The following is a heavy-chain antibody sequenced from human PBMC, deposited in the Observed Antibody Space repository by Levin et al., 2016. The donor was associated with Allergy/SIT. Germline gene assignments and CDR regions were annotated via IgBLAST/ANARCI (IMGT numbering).Heavy chain of an antibody. CDR1: GGTFSSYT. Sequence: SVKVSCKASGGTFSSYTISWVRQAPGQGLEWMGRIIPILGIANYAQKFQGRVTITADKSTSTAYMELSSLRSEDTAVYYCARAMRHDAFDIWGQGTMVTVSS. CDR2: IIPILGIA. CDR3: ARAMRHDAFDI. J-gene: IGHJ3*02. V-gene: IGHV1-69*02.